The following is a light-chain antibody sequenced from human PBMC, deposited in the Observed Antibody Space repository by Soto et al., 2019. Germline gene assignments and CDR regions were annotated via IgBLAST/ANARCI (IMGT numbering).Light chain of an antibody. J-gene: IGLJ1*01. Sequence: QSALTQPRSVSGSPGQSVTISCSGTRSDVGGYSYVSWYQQRPGKAPKLMLYDVITRPSGVPDRFSGSKSGNTDSLTISGLQAEDEPDYFCCSCAGSYTVVVGTGTKLTVL. CDR3: CSCAGSYTVV. V-gene: IGLV2-11*01. CDR2: DVI. CDR1: RSDVGGYSY.